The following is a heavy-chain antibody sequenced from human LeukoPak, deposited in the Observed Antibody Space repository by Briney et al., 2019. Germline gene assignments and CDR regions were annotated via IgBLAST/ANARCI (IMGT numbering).Heavy chain of an antibody. CDR3: ARDSVSGDRADY. CDR2: IYYSGST. Sequence: PSETLSLTCIVSGGSISSSSYYWGWIRQPPGKGLEWIGSIYYSGSTYYNPSLKSRVTISADTSKNQFSLKLSSVTAADTAVYYCARDSVSGDRADYWGQGTLVTVSS. CDR1: GGSISSSSYY. V-gene: IGHV4-39*07. D-gene: IGHD3-10*02. J-gene: IGHJ4*02.